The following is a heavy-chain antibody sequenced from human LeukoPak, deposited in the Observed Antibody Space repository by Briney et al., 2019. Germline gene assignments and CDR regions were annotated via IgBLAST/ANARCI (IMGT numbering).Heavy chain of an antibody. J-gene: IGHJ4*02. CDR1: GFSISSYY. V-gene: IGHV3-66*01. CDR3: ARDSFFTI. Sequence: GGSLRLSCAASGFSISSYYMNWVRQAPGKGLEWVSIIYNGGDTYYADSVKGRFTISRDDSKNTLFLQMNSLRAEDTAVYYCARDSFFTIWGQGTLVTVSS. CDR2: IYNGGDT. D-gene: IGHD5-24*01.